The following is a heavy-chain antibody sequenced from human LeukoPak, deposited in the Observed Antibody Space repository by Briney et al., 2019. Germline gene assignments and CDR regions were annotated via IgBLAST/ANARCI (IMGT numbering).Heavy chain of an antibody. CDR1: GFNIGPYA. J-gene: IGHJ6*02. CDR3: ATWAFYHNLDV. Sequence: GGSLRLSCAASGFNIGPYAMYWVRQGPGRGLEWVSVIKADGSSTFYSDSVRGRFTTSRDNSKTSLYLQMSSLTSDDTALYYCATWAFYHNLDVWGQGTTVAVSS. CDR2: IKADGSST. D-gene: IGHD2/OR15-2a*01. V-gene: IGHV3-43*02.